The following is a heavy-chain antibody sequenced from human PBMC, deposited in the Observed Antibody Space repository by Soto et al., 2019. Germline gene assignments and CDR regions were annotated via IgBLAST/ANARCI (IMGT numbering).Heavy chain of an antibody. CDR2: ISGSAART. V-gene: IGHV3-23*01. CDR3: TRGGVGTTGSCDF. CDR1: GFAFGGFT. J-gene: IGHJ4*02. D-gene: IGHD6-13*01. Sequence: VQVLESGGGLVQPGGSLRLSCSVSGFAFGGFTMTWVRQAPGKGLEWVSSISGSAARTYYADSVQGRFTISRDNSKSTFSFQVNSLRVEDTAEYYCTRGGVGTTGSCDFWGQGTLVAVSS.